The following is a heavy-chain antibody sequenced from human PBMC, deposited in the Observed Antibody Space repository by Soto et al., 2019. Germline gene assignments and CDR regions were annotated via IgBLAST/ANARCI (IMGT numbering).Heavy chain of an antibody. Sequence: PGGSLRLSCAASGFTFSSYAMHWVRQGPGNGLEWVAVISYDGSNKYYADSVKGRFTISRDNSKNTLYLQMNSLRAEDTAVYYCARDGGSNWFDPWGQGTLVTVSS. V-gene: IGHV3-30-3*01. D-gene: IGHD1-26*01. CDR2: ISYDGSNK. J-gene: IGHJ5*02. CDR3: ARDGGSNWFDP. CDR1: GFTFSSYA.